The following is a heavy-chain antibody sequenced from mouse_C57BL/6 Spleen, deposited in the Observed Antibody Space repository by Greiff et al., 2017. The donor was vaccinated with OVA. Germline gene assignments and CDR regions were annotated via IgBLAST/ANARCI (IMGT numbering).Heavy chain of an antibody. Sequence: QVQLQQPGAELVKPGASVKLSCKASGYTFTSYWMQWVKQRPGQGLAWIGEIDPSDSYTNYNQKFKGKATLTVDTSSSTAYMQLSRLTSEDSAVYYCARSYFDYWGQGTTLTVSS. CDR1: GYTFTSYW. V-gene: IGHV1-50*01. CDR2: IDPSDSYT. CDR3: ARSYFDY. J-gene: IGHJ2*01.